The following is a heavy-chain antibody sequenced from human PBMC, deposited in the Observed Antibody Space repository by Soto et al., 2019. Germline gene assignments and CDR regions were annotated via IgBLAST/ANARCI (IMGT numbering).Heavy chain of an antibody. V-gene: IGHV4-59*01. CDR3: ASSIVGATSRFFDY. Sequence: SETLSLTWTVSGGSISSYYWSWIRQPPGKGLEWIGYIYYSGSTNYNPSLKSRVTISVDTSKNQFSLKLSSVTAADTAVYYCASSIVGATSRFFDYWGQGTLVTVSS. CDR2: IYYSGST. CDR1: GGSISSYY. J-gene: IGHJ4*02. D-gene: IGHD1-26*01.